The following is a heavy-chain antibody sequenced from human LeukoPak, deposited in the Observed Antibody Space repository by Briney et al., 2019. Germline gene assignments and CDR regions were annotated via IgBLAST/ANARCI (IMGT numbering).Heavy chain of an antibody. V-gene: IGHV4-59*01. J-gene: IGHJ6*03. Sequence: SETLSLTCTVSGGSISSYYWSWIRRPPGKGLEWIGYIYYSGSTNYNPSLKSRVTISVDTSKNQFSLKLSSVTAADTAVYYCARGGGDRSYYYYYYMDVWGKGTTVTVSS. CDR3: ARGGGDRSYYYYYYMDV. CDR1: GGSISSYY. CDR2: IYYSGST. D-gene: IGHD4-17*01.